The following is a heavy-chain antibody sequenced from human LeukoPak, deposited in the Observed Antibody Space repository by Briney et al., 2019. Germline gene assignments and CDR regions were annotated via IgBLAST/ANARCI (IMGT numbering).Heavy chain of an antibody. CDR3: ARALQLWSPYYFDY. CDR1: GXXFTXYY. D-gene: IGHD5-18*01. J-gene: IGHJ4*02. CDR2: INPNSGGT. Sequence: KXSXXASGXXFTXYYXHWVRQXPXQGXEWXXXINPNSGGTNYAQKFQGRVTMTRDTSISTAYMELSSLRAEDTAVYYCARALQLWSPYYFDYWGQGTLVTVSS. V-gene: IGHV1-2*02.